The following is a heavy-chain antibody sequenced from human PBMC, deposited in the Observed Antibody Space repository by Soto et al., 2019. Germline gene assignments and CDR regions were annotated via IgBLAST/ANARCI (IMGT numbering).Heavy chain of an antibody. V-gene: IGHV3-74*01. J-gene: IGHJ6*02. D-gene: IGHD3-3*01. CDR2: INSDGSST. CDR3: ARDLLFGPRGGSYYYYGMDV. CDR1: GFTFSSYW. Sequence: HPGGSLRLSCAASGFTFSSYWMHWVRQAPGKGLVWVSRINSDGSSTSYADSVKGRFTISRDNAKNTLYLQMNSLRAEDTAVYYCARDLLFGPRGGSYYYYGMDVWGQGTTVTVPS.